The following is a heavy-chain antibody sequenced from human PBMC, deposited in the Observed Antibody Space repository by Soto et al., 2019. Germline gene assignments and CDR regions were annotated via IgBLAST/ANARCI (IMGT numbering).Heavy chain of an antibody. Sequence: SVKVSCKASGGTFSSYAISWVRQAPGQGLEWMGGSIPIFGTANYAQKFQGRVTITADESTSTAYMELSSLRSEDTAVYYCARDPFPDYDILTGYYGGYGMDVWGQGTTVSVSS. CDR2: SIPIFGTA. V-gene: IGHV1-69*13. CDR3: ARDPFPDYDILTGYYGGYGMDV. J-gene: IGHJ6*02. D-gene: IGHD3-9*01. CDR1: GGTFSSYA.